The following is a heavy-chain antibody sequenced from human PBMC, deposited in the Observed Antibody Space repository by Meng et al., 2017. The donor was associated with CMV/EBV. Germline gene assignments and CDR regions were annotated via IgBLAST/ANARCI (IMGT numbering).Heavy chain of an antibody. V-gene: IGHV2-5*01. CDR2: IYWNGDK. D-gene: IGHD3-10*01. CDR3: AHRSNFDGSGSRSFDY. Sequence: SGPTLVKPPQTLTLTCTFSGFSLITSGVGVGWIRQPPGKALEWLAVIYWNGDKRYRPSLESRLSITRDTSKNQVVLTMTNMDPVDTATYYCAHRSNFDGSGSRSFDYWGQGTLVTVSS. CDR1: GFSLITSGVG. J-gene: IGHJ4*02.